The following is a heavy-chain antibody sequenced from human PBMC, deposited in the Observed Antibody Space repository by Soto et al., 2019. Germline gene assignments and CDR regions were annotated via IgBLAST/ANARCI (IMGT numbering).Heavy chain of an antibody. CDR2: IYYSGST. J-gene: IGHJ6*03. CDR1: GGSISSSSYY. Sequence: SETLSLTCTVSGGSISSSSYYWGWIRQPPGKGLEWIGSIYYSGSTYYNPSLKSRVTISVDTSKNQFSLKLSSVTAADTAVYYCARQAEDIVVVPAAISMDVWGKGTTVTVSS. CDR3: ARQAEDIVVVPAAISMDV. V-gene: IGHV4-39*01. D-gene: IGHD2-2*02.